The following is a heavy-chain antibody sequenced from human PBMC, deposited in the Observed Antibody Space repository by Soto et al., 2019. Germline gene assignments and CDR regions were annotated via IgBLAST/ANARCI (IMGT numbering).Heavy chain of an antibody. Sequence: GGSLRLSCAASGFTFSSYSMNWVRQAPGKGLEWVSSISSSSSYIYYADSVKGRFTISRDNAKNSLYLQMNSLRAEDTAVYYCARGYFDWLEGWFDPWGQGTLVTVSS. CDR2: ISSSSSYI. D-gene: IGHD3-9*01. J-gene: IGHJ5*02. CDR3: ARGYFDWLEGWFDP. V-gene: IGHV3-21*01. CDR1: GFTFSSYS.